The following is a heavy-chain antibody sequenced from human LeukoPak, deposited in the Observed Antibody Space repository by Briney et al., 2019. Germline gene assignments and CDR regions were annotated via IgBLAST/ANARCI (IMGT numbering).Heavy chain of an antibody. CDR2: ISSSGSTI. J-gene: IGHJ3*02. Sequence: GGSLRLSCAASGFTFSSYEMNWVRQAPGKGLEWVSYISSSGSTIYYADSVKGRFTISRDNAKNSLYLQMNSLRAEDTAVYYCARTIDYGGTHDAFDIWGQGTMVTVSS. D-gene: IGHD4-23*01. V-gene: IGHV3-48*03. CDR1: GFTFSSYE. CDR3: ARTIDYGGTHDAFDI.